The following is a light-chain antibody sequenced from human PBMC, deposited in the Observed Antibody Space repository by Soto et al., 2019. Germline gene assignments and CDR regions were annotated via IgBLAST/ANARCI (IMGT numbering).Light chain of an antibody. V-gene: IGKV1-27*01. CDR1: QGISNS. CDR3: QNYNSAPLT. J-gene: IGKJ3*01. Sequence: DIQMTQSPSSLSASLGDTVTISCRASQGISNSLAWFQQKPGRVPQFLIYAASTLQPGVPPRFSGSGSGTDFTLTSSSLQPEDVATYYCQNYNSAPLTFGPETREDLK. CDR2: AAS.